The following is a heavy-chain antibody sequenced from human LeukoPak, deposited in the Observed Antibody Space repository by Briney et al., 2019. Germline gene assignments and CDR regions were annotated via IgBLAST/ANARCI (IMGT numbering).Heavy chain of an antibody. D-gene: IGHD6-13*01. CDR2: IYPGDSDT. V-gene: IGHV5-51*01. CDR1: GYSFTSYW. J-gene: IGHJ6*02. CDR3: ARLDGAAAGPYGMDV. Sequence: GESLKISCKGSGYSFTSYWIGWVRPMPGKGLEWMGIIYPGDSDTRYSPSFQGQVTISADKSISTAYLQWSSLKASDTAMYYCARLDGAAAGPYGMDVWGQGTTVTVSS.